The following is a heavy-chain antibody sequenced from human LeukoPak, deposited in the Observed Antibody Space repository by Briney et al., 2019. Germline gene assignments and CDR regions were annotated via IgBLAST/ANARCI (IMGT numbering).Heavy chain of an antibody. CDR2: ISWNSGSI. J-gene: IGHJ4*02. CDR3: AKDIGGFQLLSMFGLVDY. D-gene: IGHD2-2*01. CDR1: GFIFNNYA. Sequence: GGSLRLSCAGSGFIFNNYAMHWVRHAPGKGLEWVSGISWNSGSIGYADSVKGRFTISRDNAKNSLYLQMSSLRAEDTALYYCAKDIGGFQLLSMFGLVDYWGQGTLVTVSS. V-gene: IGHV3-9*01.